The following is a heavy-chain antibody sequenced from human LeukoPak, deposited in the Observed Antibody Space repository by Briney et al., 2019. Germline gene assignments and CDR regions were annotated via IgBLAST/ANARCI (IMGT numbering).Heavy chain of an antibody. D-gene: IGHD3-3*01. CDR3: ARRGGYDFWSGYYEADYYYYMDV. Sequence: ASVKVSCKGSGGTFSSYAISWVRQAPGQGLEWMGGIIPIFGTANYAQKFQGRVTITADKSTSTAYMELSSLRSEDTAVYYCARRGGYDFWSGYYEADYYYYMDVWGKGTTVTVSS. J-gene: IGHJ6*03. CDR2: IIPIFGTA. CDR1: GGTFSSYA. V-gene: IGHV1-69*06.